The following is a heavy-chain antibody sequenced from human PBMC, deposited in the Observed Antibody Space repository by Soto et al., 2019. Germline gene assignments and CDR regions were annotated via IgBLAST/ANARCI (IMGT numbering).Heavy chain of an antibody. J-gene: IGHJ4*01. CDR2: IWYDGNKE. D-gene: IGHD1-1*01. CDR1: GFTFSNYA. V-gene: IGHV3-33*01. CDR3: ARDLSGTIDY. Sequence: PGGSLRLSCAASGFTFSNYAMHWVRQAPGKGLEWVAYIWYDGNKEYYADSVKGRFIISRDISKNTVYLQMTSLRAADTAVYYCARDLSGTIDYWGHGTLVTVSS.